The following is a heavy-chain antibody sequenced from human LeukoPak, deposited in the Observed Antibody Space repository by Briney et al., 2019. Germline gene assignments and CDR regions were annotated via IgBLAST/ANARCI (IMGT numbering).Heavy chain of an antibody. Sequence: PSETLSLTCAIYGGSFSGYYWNWIRQSPGKGLEWIGEINHSGSTNYNPSLKSRVTISVDTSKNQFSLKLSSMTAADTAVYYCARFSCSGDSCYFGIRAFDVWGQGTMVTVSS. CDR3: ARFSCSGDSCYFGIRAFDV. V-gene: IGHV4-34*01. CDR2: INHSGST. CDR1: GGSFSGYY. J-gene: IGHJ3*01. D-gene: IGHD2-15*01.